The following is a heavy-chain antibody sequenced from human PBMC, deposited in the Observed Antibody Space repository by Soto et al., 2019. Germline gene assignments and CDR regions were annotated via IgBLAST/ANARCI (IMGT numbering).Heavy chain of an antibody. V-gene: IGHV3-48*01. CDR3: ARLGAQEIDP. CDR1: GFTFSSND. Sequence: GGSLRLSCAAAGFTFSSNDMNWVRQAPGKGLEWVSYISSSSSPIYYADSVRGRFTISRDNAKNSLYLQMNSLRAEDTAVYYCARLGAQEIDPWGQGTLVTVSS. J-gene: IGHJ5*02. D-gene: IGHD3-16*01. CDR2: ISSSSSPI.